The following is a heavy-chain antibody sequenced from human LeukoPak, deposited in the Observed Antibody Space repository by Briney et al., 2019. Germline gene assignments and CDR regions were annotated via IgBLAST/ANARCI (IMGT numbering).Heavy chain of an antibody. CDR2: INSVGSHI. CDR3: TRDPAYCLRYGYFDY. Sequence: GGSLRLSCSASGFTSSTSAMNWVRQAPGKGREGVSSINSVGSHIYYRDSVKGRFTISRDNAKNSVYLQMNNLRAADTALYYCTRDPAYCLRYGYFDYWGQGILVTVSS. J-gene: IGHJ4*03. V-gene: IGHV3-21*01. CDR1: GFTSSTSA. D-gene: IGHD3-9*01.